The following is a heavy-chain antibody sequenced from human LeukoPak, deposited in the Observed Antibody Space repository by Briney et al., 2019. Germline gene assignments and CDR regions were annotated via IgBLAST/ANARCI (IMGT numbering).Heavy chain of an antibody. CDR1: GGSISSSNYY. Sequence: SETLSLTCAVSGGSISSSNYYYAVIRQPPGKGLEWIGSIFYSGSTYYNPSLKSRVTISIDTSKNVFSLKLNSVTAADTAVYYCVIHLGCVRKDSCEPWGQGSLVTVSS. V-gene: IGHV4-39*02. J-gene: IGHJ5*02. CDR2: IFYSGST. D-gene: IGHD2-8*01. CDR3: VIHLGCVRKDSCEP.